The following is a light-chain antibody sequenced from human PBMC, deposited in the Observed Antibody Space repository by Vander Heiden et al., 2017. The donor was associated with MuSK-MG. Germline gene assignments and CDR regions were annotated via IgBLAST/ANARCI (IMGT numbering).Light chain of an antibody. CDR2: GAS. V-gene: IGKV4-1*01. CDR1: QSVLYSSNNKNY. Sequence: DIVLSQSPDSLAVSLGVRATINCKSSQSVLYSSNNKNYLAWYQQKPGQPPKLLIYGASTRECGVPDRFSGSGSGTDFTLTISSLQAEDVAVYYCQQYDSTPCTFGQGTKVEIK. CDR3: QQYDSTPCT. J-gene: IGKJ2*02.